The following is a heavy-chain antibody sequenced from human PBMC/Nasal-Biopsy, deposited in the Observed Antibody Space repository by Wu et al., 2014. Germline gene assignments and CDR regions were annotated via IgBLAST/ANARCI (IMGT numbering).Heavy chain of an antibody. CDR2: ISNDGNDK. D-gene: IGHD5-18*01. CDR1: GFPFSSYG. CDR3: ARELPPS. Sequence: LRLSCAASGFPFSSYGMHWVRQAPGKGLEWVAVISNDGNDKFYADSVKGRFTISRDNSKNTLFLQMDSLRGDDTAVYYCARELPPSWGHGTPVTVSS. V-gene: IGHV3-30*03. J-gene: IGHJ5*01.